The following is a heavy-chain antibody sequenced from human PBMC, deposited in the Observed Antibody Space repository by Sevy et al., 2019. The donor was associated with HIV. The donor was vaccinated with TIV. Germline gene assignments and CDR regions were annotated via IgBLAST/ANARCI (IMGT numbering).Heavy chain of an antibody. CDR2: ISYDGSNK. Sequence: GGSLRLSCAASGFTFSSYAMHWVRQAPGKGLEWVAVISYDGSNKYYADSVKRRLTISSDNSKNRLYLHMNSLRAEVTAVYYCASADYYDGNGRPGTGPQTGAFDIWGQGTMVTVSS. CDR1: GFTFSSYA. D-gene: IGHD3-22*01. V-gene: IGHV3-30-3*01. CDR3: ASADYYDGNGRPGTGPQTGAFDI. J-gene: IGHJ3*02.